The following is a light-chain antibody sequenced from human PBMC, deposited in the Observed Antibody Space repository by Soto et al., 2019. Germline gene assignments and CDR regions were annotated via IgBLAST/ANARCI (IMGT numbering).Light chain of an antibody. V-gene: IGLV2-14*01. CDR3: TSYTSSSTLDV. CDR2: DVS. Sequence: QSALTQPASVSGSPGQSITISCTGTSSGVGGYNYVSWYQQHPGKAPKLMIYDVSNRPSGVSNRFSGSKSGNTASLTISGLQPEDEADYYCTSYTSSSTLDVFGTGTKVTVL. J-gene: IGLJ1*01. CDR1: SSGVGGYNY.